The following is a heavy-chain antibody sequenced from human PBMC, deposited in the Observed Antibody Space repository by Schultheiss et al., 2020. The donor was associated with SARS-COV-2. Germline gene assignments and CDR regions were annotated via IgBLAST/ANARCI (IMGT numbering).Heavy chain of an antibody. Sequence: GGSLRLSCTASGFTFGDYAMSWVRQAPGKGLEWVSATSGSGGSTYYADSVKGRFTISRDNSKNTLYLQMNSLRAEDTAVYYCAKDTHYSYFDYWGQGTLVTVSS. D-gene: IGHD3-10*01. CDR1: GFTFGDYA. V-gene: IGHV3-23*01. CDR2: TSGSGGST. J-gene: IGHJ4*02. CDR3: AKDTHYSYFDY.